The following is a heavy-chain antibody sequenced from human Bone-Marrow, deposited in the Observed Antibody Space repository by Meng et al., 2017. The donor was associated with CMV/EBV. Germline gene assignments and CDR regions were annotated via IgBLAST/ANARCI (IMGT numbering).Heavy chain of an antibody. CDR1: GFTFSSYA. D-gene: IGHD3-3*01. CDR2: ISGSGGST. Sequence: GESLKISCAASGFTFSSYAMSWVRQAPGKGLEWVSAISGSGGSTYYADSVKGRFTISRDNAKNSRYLQMNSLRAEDTAVYYCAKTRVITIVGAVKMARQGWFDPWGQGTPVTVSS. CDR3: AKTRVITIVGAVKMARQGWFDP. V-gene: IGHV3-23*01. J-gene: IGHJ5*02.